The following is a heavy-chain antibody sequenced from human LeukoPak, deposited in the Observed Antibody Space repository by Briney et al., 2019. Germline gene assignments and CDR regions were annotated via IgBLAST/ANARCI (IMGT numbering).Heavy chain of an antibody. CDR1: GFTFSDYY. Sequence: GGSLRLSCAASGFTFSDYYMSWIRQTPGKGLDWIAVISGEGNKEYYADSVKGRFTISRDNAKDSPHLQMSSLTPEDTAVYFCVRGGANPNFAYMDVWGNGTTVTVSS. J-gene: IGHJ6*03. V-gene: IGHV3-30*03. CDR2: ISGEGNKE. CDR3: VRGGANPNFAYMDV. D-gene: IGHD4/OR15-4a*01.